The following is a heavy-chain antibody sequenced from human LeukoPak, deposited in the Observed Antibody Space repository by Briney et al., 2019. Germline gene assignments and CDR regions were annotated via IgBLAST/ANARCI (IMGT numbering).Heavy chain of an antibody. Sequence: GRSLRLSCAASGFTLSSYGMHWVRQAPGKGLEWVAVISYDGSNKYYADSVKGRFTISRDNSKNTLYLQMNSLRAEDTAVYYCAKDGGSSGWYDYFDYWGQGTLVTVSS. V-gene: IGHV3-30*18. J-gene: IGHJ4*02. CDR1: GFTLSSYG. CDR2: ISYDGSNK. CDR3: AKDGGSSGWYDYFDY. D-gene: IGHD6-19*01.